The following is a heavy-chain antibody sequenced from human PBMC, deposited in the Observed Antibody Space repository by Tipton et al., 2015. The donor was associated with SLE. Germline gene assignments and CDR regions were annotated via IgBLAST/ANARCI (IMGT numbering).Heavy chain of an antibody. CDR1: GFTFSSYA. D-gene: IGHD4-17*01. V-gene: IGHV3-33*08. Sequence: RSLRLSCAASGFTFSSYAMSWVRQAPGKGLEWVAFIRFDGSDKYYADSVKGRFTISRDNAKNTLYLQMNSLRAEDTAVYFCARDPDYGDYEGVFDMWGQGTMVTVSS. CDR3: ARDPDYGDYEGVFDM. CDR2: IRFDGSDK. J-gene: IGHJ3*02.